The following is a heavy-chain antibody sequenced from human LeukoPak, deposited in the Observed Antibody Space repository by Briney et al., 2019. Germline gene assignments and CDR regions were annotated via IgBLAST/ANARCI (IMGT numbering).Heavy chain of an antibody. D-gene: IGHD3-22*01. CDR2: IIPIFGTA. Sequence: SVKVSCKASGGTFNSFAISWVRQAPGQGLEWMGGIIPIFGTANYAQKFQGRVTITADESTSTAYMELSSLRSEDTAVYYCARDLGYNGDYYDSSGYFFDYWGQGTLVTVSS. J-gene: IGHJ4*02. V-gene: IGHV1-69*01. CDR1: GGTFNSFA. CDR3: ARDLGYNGDYYDSSGYFFDY.